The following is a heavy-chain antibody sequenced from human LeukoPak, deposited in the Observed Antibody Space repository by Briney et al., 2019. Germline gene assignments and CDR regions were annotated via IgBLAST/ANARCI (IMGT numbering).Heavy chain of an antibody. D-gene: IGHD6-25*01. CDR2: ISAYNGNT. CDR3: ARVGMYSSGKGYFDL. J-gene: IGHJ2*01. Sequence: ASVKVSCKASGYTFTSYGISWVRQAPGQGLEWMGWISAYNGNTNYAQKLQGRVTMTTDTSTSTAYMELSSLRSEDTAVYYCARVGMYSSGKGYFDLWGRGTLVTVSS. CDR1: GYTFTSYG. V-gene: IGHV1-18*01.